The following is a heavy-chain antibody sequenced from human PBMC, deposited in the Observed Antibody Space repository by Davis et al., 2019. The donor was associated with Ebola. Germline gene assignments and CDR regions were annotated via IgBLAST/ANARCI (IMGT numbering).Heavy chain of an antibody. V-gene: IGHV4-4*02. CDR3: ARGVGGYCSSTSCRAEYYYGMDV. J-gene: IGHJ6*02. Sequence: MPSETLSLTCAVSGDSISSSNWWSWVRQPPGKGLEWIGEISQSGSTNYNPSLKSRVTISVDTSKNQFSLKLSSVTAADTAVYYCARGVGGYCSSTSCRAEYYYGMDVWGRGTTVTVSS. CDR2: ISQSGST. D-gene: IGHD2-2*01. CDR1: GDSISSSNW.